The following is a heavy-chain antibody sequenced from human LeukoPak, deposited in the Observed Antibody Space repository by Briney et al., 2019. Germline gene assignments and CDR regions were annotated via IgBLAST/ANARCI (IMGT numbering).Heavy chain of an antibody. D-gene: IGHD3-16*01. CDR1: GGSISSYY. J-gene: IGHJ4*02. Sequence: SETLSLTCTVSGGSISSYYWSWIRQPPGKGLEWIGYIHYSGSTNYNPSLKSRVTISADTSKNQFPLKLNSVTAADTAVYYCARTFWGKYIDYWGLGTLVTVTS. CDR2: IHYSGST. V-gene: IGHV4-59*01. CDR3: ARTFWGKYIDY.